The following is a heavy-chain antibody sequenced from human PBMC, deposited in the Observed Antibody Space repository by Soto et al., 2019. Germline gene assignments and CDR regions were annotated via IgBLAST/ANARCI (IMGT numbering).Heavy chain of an antibody. V-gene: IGHV1-3*01. D-gene: IGHD3-22*01. J-gene: IGHJ4*02. CDR2: INAGNGNT. CDR1: GYTFTSYA. Sequence: XSVKVSYKASGYTFTSYAMHWVRQAPGQRLEWMGWINAGNGNTKYSQKFQGRVTITRDTSASTAYMELSSLRSEDTAVYYCARSGFFYYDSSGYRRFDYWGQGTLVTVSS. CDR3: ARSGFFYYDSSGYRRFDY.